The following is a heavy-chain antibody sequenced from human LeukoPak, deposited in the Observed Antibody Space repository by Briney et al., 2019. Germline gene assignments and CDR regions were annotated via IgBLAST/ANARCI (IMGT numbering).Heavy chain of an antibody. V-gene: IGHV1-2*04. J-gene: IGHJ6*02. Sequence: ASVKVSCKAPGYTFTGYYMHWVRQAPGQGLEWMGWINPNSGGTNYAQKFQGWVTMTRDTSISTAYMELSRLRSDDTAVYYCAREREQPPIYYYGMDVWGQGTTVTVSS. CDR3: AREREQPPIYYYGMDV. CDR1: GYTFTGYY. D-gene: IGHD1-26*01. CDR2: INPNSGGT.